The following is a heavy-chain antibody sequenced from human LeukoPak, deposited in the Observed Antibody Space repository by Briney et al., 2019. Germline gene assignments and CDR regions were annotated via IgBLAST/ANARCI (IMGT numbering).Heavy chain of an antibody. D-gene: IGHD3-3*01. CDR1: GGTFSSYA. J-gene: IGHJ4*02. CDR2: IIPILGIA. V-gene: IGHV1-69*10. Sequence: ASVKVSCKASGGTFSSYAISWVRQAPGQGLGWMGRIIPILGIANYAQKFQGRVTITADKSTSTAYMELSSLRSEDTAVYYCAREGEVSNYDFWSGYSNYFDYWGQGTLVTVSS. CDR3: AREGEVSNYDFWSGYSNYFDY.